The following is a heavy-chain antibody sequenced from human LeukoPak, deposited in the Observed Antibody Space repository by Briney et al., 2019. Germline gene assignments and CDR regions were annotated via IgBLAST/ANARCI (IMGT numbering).Heavy chain of an antibody. CDR1: GGSISSSNLY. D-gene: IGHD2-2*01. J-gene: IGHJ3*02. CDR3: ARNASSLGAGAFDI. Sequence: SETLSLTCTVSGGSISSSNLYWDWIRQPPGKGLEWIGTVYYSGSTYYNPSLKSRVTISVDTSKNQFSLKLSSVTAADTALYYCARNASSLGAGAFDIWGQGAMVTVSS. V-gene: IGHV4-39*01. CDR2: VYYSGST.